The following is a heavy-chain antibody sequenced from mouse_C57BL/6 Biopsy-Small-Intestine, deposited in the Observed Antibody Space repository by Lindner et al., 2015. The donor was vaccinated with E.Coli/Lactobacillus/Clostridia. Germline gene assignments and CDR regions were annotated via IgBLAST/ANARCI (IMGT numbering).Heavy chain of an antibody. V-gene: IGHV1-84*01. CDR3: ARRVVPYFFDY. CDR2: IYPGSGNT. D-gene: IGHD1-1*01. Sequence: QLQESGPELVKPEASVKISCKASGYTFTDYYINWVKQRPGQGLEWIGWIYPGSGNTKYNEKFKGKATLTVDTSSGTAYMHLSSLTSEDSAVYFCARRVVPYFFDYWGQGTTLTVSS. J-gene: IGHJ2*01. CDR1: GYTFTDYY.